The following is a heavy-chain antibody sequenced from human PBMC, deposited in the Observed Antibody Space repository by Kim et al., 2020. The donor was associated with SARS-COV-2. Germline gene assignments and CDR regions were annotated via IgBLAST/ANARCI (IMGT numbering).Heavy chain of an antibody. J-gene: IGHJ3*02. CDR2: IYSSGVT. D-gene: IGHD6-13*01. V-gene: IGHV4-4*07. Sequence: ETLSLTCTVSGGSIISSYWSWIRQPAGKGLEWIGRIYSSGVTNYIPSLEARVTMSVDTSKNQFSLKLSSVTAADTAVYYCARGTASSWYKGAFDMWGQGTMVTVSS. CDR1: GGSIISSY. CDR3: ARGTASSWYKGAFDM.